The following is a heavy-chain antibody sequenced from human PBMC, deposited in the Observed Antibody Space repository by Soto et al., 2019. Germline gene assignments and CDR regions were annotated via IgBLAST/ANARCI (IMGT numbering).Heavy chain of an antibody. CDR3: ARSIVVVTALDD. Sequence: ASVKVSCKASGYTFTSYAMHWVRQAPGQRLKWMGWINAGNGNTKYSQKFQGRVTITRDTSASTAYMELSSLRSEDTAVYYCARSIVVVTALDDWGQGTLVTVSS. CDR2: INAGNGNT. D-gene: IGHD2-21*02. CDR1: GYTFTSYA. J-gene: IGHJ4*02. V-gene: IGHV1-3*01.